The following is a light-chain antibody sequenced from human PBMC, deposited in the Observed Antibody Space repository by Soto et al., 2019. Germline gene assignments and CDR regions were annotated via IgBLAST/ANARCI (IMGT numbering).Light chain of an antibody. Sequence: QSVLTQPASVSGSPGQSITISCTGTSSDVGSYNYVSWYQHHPGKAPRLMIYASSNRPSGVSHRFSGSRSGNAASLTISGLQAEDEDVYYCSSYTSGSTLYVFGTGTKVTVL. CDR1: SSDVGSYNY. CDR2: ASS. J-gene: IGLJ1*01. V-gene: IGLV2-14*01. CDR3: SSYTSGSTLYV.